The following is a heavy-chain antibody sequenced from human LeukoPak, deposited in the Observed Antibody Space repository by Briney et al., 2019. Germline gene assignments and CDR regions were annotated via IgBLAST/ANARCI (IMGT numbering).Heavy chain of an antibody. CDR1: GGSLSTYY. V-gene: IGHV4-59*01. D-gene: IGHD2-21*02. CDR2: ISYSGST. J-gene: IGHJ1*01. CDR3: ARSRGVVVTTFAEYFQY. Sequence: SETLSLTCTVSGGSLSTYYWSWIRQSPGKGLEWIGYISYSGSTNYNPSLKSRVTISVDTSKNQFSLNLNSVTAADTAVYYCARSRGVVVTTFAEYFQYWGQGTLVTVSS.